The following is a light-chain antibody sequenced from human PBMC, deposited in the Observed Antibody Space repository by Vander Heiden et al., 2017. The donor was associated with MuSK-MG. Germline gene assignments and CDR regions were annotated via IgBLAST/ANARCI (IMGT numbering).Light chain of an antibody. CDR2: KDS. V-gene: IGLV3-25*03. CDR1: ALPRQY. J-gene: IGLJ3*02. CDR3: QSAASSGTYGV. Sequence: SYALPQLPSVSCPPGQTARISCSGEALPRQYAYWYQQKPGQTPVWVICKDSERSSGIPERISGSSAGTTVTFTISGVGAEDEADDDWQSAASSGTYGVFGGGTKLTVL.